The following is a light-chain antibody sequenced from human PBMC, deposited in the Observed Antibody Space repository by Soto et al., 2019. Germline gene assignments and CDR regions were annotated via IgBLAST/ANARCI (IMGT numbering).Light chain of an antibody. CDR2: GAS. J-gene: IGKJ1*01. Sequence: EIVLTQSPGTLSLSPGERATLSCRASQSISSSYLAWYQQKPGQAPRLLIYGASSRATGIPDRFSGSGSGTDFTLTISRLEPEEFAVDYCQQYGSSTWTFGQGTKVEIK. CDR1: QSISSSY. V-gene: IGKV3-20*01. CDR3: QQYGSSTWT.